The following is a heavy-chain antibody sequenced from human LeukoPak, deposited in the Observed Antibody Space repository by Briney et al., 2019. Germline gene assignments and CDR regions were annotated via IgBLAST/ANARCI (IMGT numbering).Heavy chain of an antibody. CDR3: ARDISPAAIPIGARD. Sequence: GGSLRLSCVASGFTFSSYAMHWVRQAPGKGLEWVAVISYDGSNKYYADSVKGRFTISRDNSKNTLYLQMNSLRAEDTAVYYCARDISPAAIPIGARDWGQGTLVTVSS. V-gene: IGHV3-30-3*01. J-gene: IGHJ4*02. CDR2: ISYDGSNK. CDR1: GFTFSSYA. D-gene: IGHD2-2*02.